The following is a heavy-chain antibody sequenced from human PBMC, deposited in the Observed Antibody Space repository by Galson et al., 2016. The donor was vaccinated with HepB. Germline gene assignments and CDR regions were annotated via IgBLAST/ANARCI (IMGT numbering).Heavy chain of an antibody. CDR3: VRLGTAAAVANRRGSVY. V-gene: IGHV4-39*01. Sequence: LSLTCTVSGDSIRNVGRHWGWFRQSPGKGLEYIGSIHSSGTSYYNPSLTSRVTVSADMSRNQFFLSLTSVTAADTAIYYCVRLGTAAAVANRRGSVYWSQGTRVTVSS. CDR2: IHSSGTS. CDR1: GDSIRNVGRH. J-gene: IGHJ4*02. D-gene: IGHD6-13*01.